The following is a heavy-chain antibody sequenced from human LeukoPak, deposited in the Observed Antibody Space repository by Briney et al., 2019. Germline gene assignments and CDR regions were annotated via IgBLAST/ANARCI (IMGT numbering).Heavy chain of an antibody. D-gene: IGHD3-16*02. J-gene: IGHJ4*02. Sequence: ASVKVSCKASGYTFTGYYMHWVRQAPGQGLEWMGWINPNSGGTNFAQKFQGWVTMTRDTSISTACMELSRLRSDDTAVYYCARGGVITFGGVIVPFDYWGQGTLVTVSS. CDR3: ARGGVITFGGVIVPFDY. CDR2: INPNSGGT. CDR1: GYTFTGYY. V-gene: IGHV1-2*04.